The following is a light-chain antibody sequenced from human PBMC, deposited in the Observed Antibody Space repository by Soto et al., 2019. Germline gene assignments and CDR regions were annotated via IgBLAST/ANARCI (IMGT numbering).Light chain of an antibody. V-gene: IGKV3-20*01. CDR2: GAS. J-gene: IGKJ4*01. CDR3: QQYGSSPPLT. Sequence: EFVLTQSPGKLSLSPGERATLSCRASQSISSSFLAWYQQKPGQAPRLLIYGASSRGTGIPDRFSGSGSGTDFTLTISRLEPEDFAVYYCQQYGSSPPLTFGGGTTLEIK. CDR1: QSISSSF.